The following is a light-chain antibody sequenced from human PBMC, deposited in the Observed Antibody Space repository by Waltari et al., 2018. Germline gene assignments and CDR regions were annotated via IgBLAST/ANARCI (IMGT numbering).Light chain of an antibody. Sequence: EIVLTPSPATLSLSPGESATLPCRASQSVSVNLAWYQQKPGQAPRLLIFDASSRATGIPARFSGSGSGTDFTLTISSLEPEDFAVYYCQQRSNGLTFGGGTRVEIK. J-gene: IGKJ4*01. CDR1: QSVSVN. CDR2: DAS. CDR3: QQRSNGLT. V-gene: IGKV3-11*01.